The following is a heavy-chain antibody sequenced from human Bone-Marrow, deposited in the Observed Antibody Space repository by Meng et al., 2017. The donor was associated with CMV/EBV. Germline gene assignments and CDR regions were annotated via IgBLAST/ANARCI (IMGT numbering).Heavy chain of an antibody. CDR3: ATDHIETQRDYYLDN. D-gene: IGHD6-25*01. CDR2: MNPNSGNT. J-gene: IGHJ4*02. Sequence: ASVKVSCKASGYTFTSYDINWVRQATGQGLEWMGWMNPNSGNTGYAQKFQGRVTMTTDTSTSTAYMELRSLRSDDTAVYYCATDHIETQRDYYLDNWGQGTLVTVSS. V-gene: IGHV1-8*01. CDR1: GYTFTSYD.